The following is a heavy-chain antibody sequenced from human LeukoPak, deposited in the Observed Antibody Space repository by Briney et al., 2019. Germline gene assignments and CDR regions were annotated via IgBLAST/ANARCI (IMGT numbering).Heavy chain of an antibody. Sequence: GGSLSLSCTVSGFSFRDYALSWFRQAPGKGLEWVGLIRSKTYGGTTEYAASVKGRFTISTDDSKNIAYLQMNSLKSDDTAMYFCSRYRIVGATPYDFWGQGTLVTVSS. V-gene: IGHV3-49*03. CDR2: IRSKTYGGTT. J-gene: IGHJ4*02. CDR1: GFSFRDYA. D-gene: IGHD1-26*01. CDR3: SRYRIVGATPYDF.